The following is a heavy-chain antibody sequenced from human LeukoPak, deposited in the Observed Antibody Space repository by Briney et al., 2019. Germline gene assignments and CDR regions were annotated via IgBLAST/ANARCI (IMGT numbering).Heavy chain of an antibody. CDR2: INQDGGET. J-gene: IGHJ4*02. V-gene: IGHV3-7*03. CDR3: ATSAGRPGGN. CDR1: GFIFSNTW. Sequence: GSLRLSCAASGFIFSNTWMAWVRQAPGKGPEWVAYINQDGGETNYVDSVRGRFTVSRDNVKNSLYLQMNSLRADDTALYYCATSAGRPGGNWGQGALVTVSS. D-gene: IGHD3-16*01.